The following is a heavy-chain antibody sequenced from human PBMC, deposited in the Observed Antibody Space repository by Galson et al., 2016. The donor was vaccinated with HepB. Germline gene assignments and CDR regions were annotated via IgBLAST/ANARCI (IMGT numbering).Heavy chain of an antibody. CDR1: GYTLTDYY. V-gene: IGHV1-2*02. CDR3: ARVFTMVRGVTNTFYYYGMDV. J-gene: IGHJ6*02. CDR2: INPNSGGT. D-gene: IGHD3-10*01. Sequence: QSGAEVKKPGESLKISCKASGYTLTDYYIHWVRQAPGQGLEWMGWINPNSGGTNCAQKFQGRVTMTRDTSISTAYMELSGLKSDDTAVYYCARVFTMVRGVTNTFYYYGMDVWGQGTTVTVSS.